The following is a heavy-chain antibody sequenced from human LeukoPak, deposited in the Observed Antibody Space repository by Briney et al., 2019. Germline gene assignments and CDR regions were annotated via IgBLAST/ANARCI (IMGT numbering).Heavy chain of an antibody. J-gene: IGHJ4*02. D-gene: IGHD2-15*01. CDR2: ISSRSNYI. CDR1: GFTFPSDG. V-gene: IGHV3-21*01. Sequence: PGGSLRLSCPASGFTFPSDGMSWARQAPGKGLEWVSSISSRSNYIYYADSVKGRFTVSRDNAKNSLYLQMNSLRAEDTAVYYCARDQSLGGGIHPGEFDYWGQGTLVTVSS. CDR3: ARDQSLGGGIHPGEFDY.